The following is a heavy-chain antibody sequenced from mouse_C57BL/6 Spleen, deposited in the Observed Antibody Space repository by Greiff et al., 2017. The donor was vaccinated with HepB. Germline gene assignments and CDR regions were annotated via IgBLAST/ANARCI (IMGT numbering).Heavy chain of an antibody. V-gene: IGHV1-42*01. J-gene: IGHJ3*01. CDR2: INPSTGGT. CDR1: GYSFTGYY. D-gene: IGHD1-1*01. Sequence: EVQLQQSGPELVKPGASVKISCKASGYSFTGYYMNWVKQSPEKSLEWIGEINPSTGGTTYNQKFKAKATLTVDKSSSTAYMQLKSLTSEDSAVYDCASPYYGSSGGFAYWGQGTLVTVSA. CDR3: ASPYYGSSGGFAY.